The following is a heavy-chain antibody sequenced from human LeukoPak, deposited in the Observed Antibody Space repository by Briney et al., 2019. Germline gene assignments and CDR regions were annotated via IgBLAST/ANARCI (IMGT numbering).Heavy chain of an antibody. CDR3: ARDGGTTSTKYFGY. J-gene: IGHJ4*02. CDR1: GFTFSSYG. D-gene: IGHD1-7*01. V-gene: IGHV3-30*03. Sequence: GGSLRLSCAASGFTFSSYGMHWVRQAPGKGLEWVAVISYDGSNKYYADSVKGRFTISRDNAKNSLYVQMNSLRAEDTAVYYCARDGGTTSTKYFGYWGQGTLVTVSS. CDR2: ISYDGSNK.